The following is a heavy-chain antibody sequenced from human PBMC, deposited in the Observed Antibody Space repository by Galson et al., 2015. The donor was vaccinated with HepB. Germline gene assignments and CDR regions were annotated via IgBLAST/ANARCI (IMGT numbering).Heavy chain of an antibody. CDR2: ISWNSGTM. CDR3: AKGVTMFGVAGHDAFDV. V-gene: IGHV3-9*01. Sequence: SLRLSCAASQFIFDVYAMNWVRQVPGKGLEWVSSISWNSGTMDYADSVKGRFTISRDNAKSSLFLQMNSLRTGDTAFYYCAKGVTMFGVAGHDAFDVWGQGTLVTVSS. CDR1: QFIFDVYA. J-gene: IGHJ3*01. D-gene: IGHD3-3*01.